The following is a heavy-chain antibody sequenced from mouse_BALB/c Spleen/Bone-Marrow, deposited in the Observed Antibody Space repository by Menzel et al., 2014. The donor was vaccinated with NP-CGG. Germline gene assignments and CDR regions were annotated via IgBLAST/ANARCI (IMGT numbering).Heavy chain of an antibody. CDR1: GYAFSNYW. CDR3: TSQGDYSYAMDY. CDR2: IYPGDTDI. Sequence: VQLQESGAELVRPGSSVKISCKASGYAFSNYWMNWVKQRPGQGLEWIGQIYPGDTDIHYNGKFKGKATLTADKSSSTAFMQLSSLTSEDSAVYFCTSQGDYSYAMDYWGQGTSVTVSS. V-gene: IGHV1-80*01. J-gene: IGHJ4*01. D-gene: IGHD1-1*01.